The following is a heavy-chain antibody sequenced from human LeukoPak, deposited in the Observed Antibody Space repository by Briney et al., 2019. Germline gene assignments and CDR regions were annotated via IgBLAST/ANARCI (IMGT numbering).Heavy chain of an antibody. Sequence: PGGSLRLSCAASGLTFSSYNMNWVRQAPGKGPEWVAYITASDTTKYYADSVKGRFTISRDNAKKSLFLQMNSLRAEDTAVYYCATHDYGDYGPFFDYWGQGTLVTVSS. J-gene: IGHJ4*02. V-gene: IGHV3-48*01. CDR1: GLTFSSYN. D-gene: IGHD4-17*01. CDR3: ATHDYGDYGPFFDY. CDR2: ITASDTTK.